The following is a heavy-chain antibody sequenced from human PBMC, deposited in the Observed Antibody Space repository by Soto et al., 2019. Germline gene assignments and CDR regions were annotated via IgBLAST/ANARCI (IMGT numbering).Heavy chain of an antibody. CDR3: ARGGSNRITIFGVVIIPNNWFDP. D-gene: IGHD3-3*01. CDR2: INHSGST. CDR1: GGSFSGYY. J-gene: IGHJ5*02. Sequence: SETLSLTCAVYGGSFSGYYWSWIRQPPGKGLEWIGEINHSGSTNYNPSLKSRVTISVDTSKNQFSLKLSSVTAADTAVYYCARGGSNRITIFGVVIIPNNWFDPWGQGTLVTVSS. V-gene: IGHV4-34*01.